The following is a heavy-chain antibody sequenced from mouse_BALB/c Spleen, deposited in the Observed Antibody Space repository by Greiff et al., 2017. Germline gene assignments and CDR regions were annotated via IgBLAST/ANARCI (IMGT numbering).Heavy chain of an antibody. D-gene: IGHD2-4*01. CDR2: ISSGSSTI. V-gene: IGHV5-17*02. CDR1: GFTFSSFG. J-gene: IGHJ3*01. CDR3: ARTYYDYDGPWFAY. Sequence: EVMLVESGGGLVQPGGSRKLSCAASGFTFSSFGMHWVRQAPEKELEWVAYISSGSSTIYYADTVKGRFTISRDNPKNTLFLQMTSLRSEDTAMYYCARTYYDYDGPWFAYWGQGTLVTVSA.